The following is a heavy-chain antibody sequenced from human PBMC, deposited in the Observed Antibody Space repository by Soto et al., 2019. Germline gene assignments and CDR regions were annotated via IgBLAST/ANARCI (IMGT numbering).Heavy chain of an antibody. CDR2: INSDGSSA. Sequence: GSLRLSCAASGFTFSNYWMYWVRQVPGKGLVWVSHINSDGSSANYADSVKGRFTISRDNSKNTLYLQMNSLRAEDTAVYYCVRRGYYDTSGYYGYYYYAMDVWGQGTTVTVSS. J-gene: IGHJ6*02. V-gene: IGHV3-74*01. D-gene: IGHD3-22*01. CDR3: VRRGYYDTSGYYGYYYYAMDV. CDR1: GFTFSNYW.